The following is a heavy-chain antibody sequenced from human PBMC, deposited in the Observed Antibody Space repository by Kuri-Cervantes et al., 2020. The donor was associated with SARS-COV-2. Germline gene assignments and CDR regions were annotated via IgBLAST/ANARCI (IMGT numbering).Heavy chain of an antibody. Sequence: GESLKISCAASGFTFSSYDMHWVRQATGKGLEWVSAIGTAGDTYYPGSVNGRFTISRDNAKNSLYLQMSSLRAEDTALYYCAKDEADAFDIWGQGTMVTVSS. J-gene: IGHJ3*02. CDR2: IGTAGDT. CDR3: AKDEADAFDI. CDR1: GFTFSSYD. V-gene: IGHV3-13*01.